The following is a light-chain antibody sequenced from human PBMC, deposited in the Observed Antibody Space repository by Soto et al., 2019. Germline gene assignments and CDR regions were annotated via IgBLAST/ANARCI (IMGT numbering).Light chain of an antibody. V-gene: IGKV3-11*01. CDR3: QLRSNWRPT. J-gene: IGKJ2*01. Sequence: EIVLTQSPATLSLSPGERATLSCRASQSVSSYLAWYQQKPGQAPRLLIYDASNRATGIPARFSGSGSGTDFTVTISSLEPEGFAVYYCQLRSNWRPTVGQGTKLEI. CDR1: QSVSSY. CDR2: DAS.